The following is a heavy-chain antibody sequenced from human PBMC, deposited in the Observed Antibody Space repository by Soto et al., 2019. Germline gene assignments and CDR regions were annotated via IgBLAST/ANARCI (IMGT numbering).Heavy chain of an antibody. V-gene: IGHV3-53*01. Sequence: PGGSLRLSCAASAFTVRSNYMSWVRQAPGKGLEWVSTISSDGGTYYTASVKGRFAISRDNSKNTLYLQMNSLTAEDTAVYYCARDVMSVAGSADYWGQGTLVTVSS. CDR3: ARDVMSVAGSADY. CDR1: AFTVRSNY. CDR2: ISSDGGT. D-gene: IGHD6-19*01. J-gene: IGHJ4*02.